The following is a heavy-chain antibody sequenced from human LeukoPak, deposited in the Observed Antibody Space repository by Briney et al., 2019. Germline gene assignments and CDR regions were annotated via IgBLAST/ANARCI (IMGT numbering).Heavy chain of an antibody. D-gene: IGHD2-8*01. Sequence: GASVKVSCKASGGTFISYAISWVRQAPGQGLEWMGGIIPIFGTANYAQKFQGRVTITADESTSTAYMELSSLGSEDTAVYYCARGGNVIEYFQHWGQGTLVTVSS. CDR2: IIPIFGTA. CDR1: GGTFISYA. J-gene: IGHJ1*01. CDR3: ARGGNVIEYFQH. V-gene: IGHV1-69*13.